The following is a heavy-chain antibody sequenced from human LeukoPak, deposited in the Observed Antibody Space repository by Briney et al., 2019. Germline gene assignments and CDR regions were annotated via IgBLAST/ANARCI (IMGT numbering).Heavy chain of an antibody. CDR2: IYPGDSDT. D-gene: IGHD4-17*01. CDR3: ARRHPSTVTTRWPFDI. V-gene: IGHV5-51*01. J-gene: IGHJ3*02. Sequence: GDSLKISCKGSGYSFTSNWIGWVRQMPGKGLEWMGIIYPGDSDTRYSPSFQGQVTISADKSISTAYLQWSSLKASDTAMYYCARRHPSTVTTRWPFDIWGQGTMVTVSS. CDR1: GYSFTSNW.